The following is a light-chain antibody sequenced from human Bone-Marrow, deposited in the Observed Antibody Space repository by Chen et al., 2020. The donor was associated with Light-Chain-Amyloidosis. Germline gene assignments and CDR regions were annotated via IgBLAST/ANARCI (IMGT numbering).Light chain of an antibody. CDR3: QEYGTSPLT. J-gene: IGKJ4*01. Sequence: IVLTQSPGTLSLSPGEGANLSCRASQTISSNYLTWYQQKFGQAPRLLIYGSSSRATGIPDRFTGSGSGTDFTHTINILGPEDFAMYYCQEYGTSPLTVGGRTKVEIK. V-gene: IGKV3-20*01. CDR1: QTISSNY. CDR2: GSS.